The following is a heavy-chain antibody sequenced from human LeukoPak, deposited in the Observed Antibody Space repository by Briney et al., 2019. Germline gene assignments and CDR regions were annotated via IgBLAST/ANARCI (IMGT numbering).Heavy chain of an antibody. CDR2: INPSGGST. V-gene: IGHV1-46*01. D-gene: IGHD2-15*01. CDR1: GYTFTSYY. Sequence: ASVKVSCKASGYTFTSYYMHWVRQAPGQGLEWMGIINPSGGSTSYAQKFQGRVTMTRDTSTSTVYMELSSLRSEDTAVYYCARLYCSGGSCYTPSGAFDIWGQGTMVTVSS. CDR3: ARLYCSGGSCYTPSGAFDI. J-gene: IGHJ3*02.